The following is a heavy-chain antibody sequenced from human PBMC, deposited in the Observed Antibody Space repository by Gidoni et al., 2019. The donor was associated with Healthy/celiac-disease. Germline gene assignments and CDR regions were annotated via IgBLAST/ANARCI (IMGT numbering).Heavy chain of an antibody. V-gene: IGHV4-59*01. J-gene: IGHJ4*02. CDR3: ARVARFQKGSYYFDY. D-gene: IGHD2-21*01. CDR1: GGSISSYY. Sequence: QVQLQESGPGLVKPSETLSLTCTVSGGSISSYYWSWIRQPPGKGLEWIGYIYYSGSTNYNPSLKSRVTISVDTSKNQFSLKLSSVTAADTAVYYCARVARFQKGSYYFDYWGQGTLVTVSS. CDR2: IYYSGST.